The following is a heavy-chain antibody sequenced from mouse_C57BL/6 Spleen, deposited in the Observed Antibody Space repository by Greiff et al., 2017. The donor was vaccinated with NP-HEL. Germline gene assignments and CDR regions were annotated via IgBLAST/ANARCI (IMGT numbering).Heavy chain of an antibody. V-gene: IGHV1-69*01. CDR1: GYTFTSYW. CDR3: ARLYYGKGGWDFDV. Sequence: VQLQQPGAELVMPGASVKLSCKASGYTFTSYWMHWVKQRPGQGLEWIGEIDPSDSYTNYNQKFKGKSTLTVDKSSSTAYMQLSSLTSEDSAVYYCARLYYGKGGWDFDVWGTGTTVTVSS. D-gene: IGHD2-1*01. CDR2: IDPSDSYT. J-gene: IGHJ1*03.